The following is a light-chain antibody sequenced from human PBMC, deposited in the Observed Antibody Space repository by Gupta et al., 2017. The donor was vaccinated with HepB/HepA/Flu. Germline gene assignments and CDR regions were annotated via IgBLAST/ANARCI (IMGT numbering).Light chain of an antibody. CDR1: QSIKSN. CDR2: TAS. V-gene: IGKV1-39*01. J-gene: IGKJ1*01. CDR3: QQSDSTPRR. Sequence: DIQMTQSPSSLSASVGDRVTITCRASQSIKSNLNWYQQKPGKAPNLLIYTASSVQSGVPSRFSGSGSGTDFTLTISSLQPEDFATYYCQQSDSTPRRFGQGTKVEIK.